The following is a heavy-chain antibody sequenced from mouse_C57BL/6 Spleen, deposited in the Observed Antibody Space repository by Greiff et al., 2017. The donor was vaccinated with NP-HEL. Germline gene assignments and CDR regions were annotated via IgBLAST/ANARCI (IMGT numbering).Heavy chain of an antibody. V-gene: IGHV1-81*01. CDR2: IYPRSGNT. CDR1: GYTFTSYG. D-gene: IGHD2-3*01. Sequence: QVQLQQSGAELARPGASVKLSCKASGYTFTSYGISWVKQRTGQGLEWFGEIYPRSGNTYYNEKFKGKATLTADKSSSTAYMELRSLTSEDSAVYFCARFYDGYYGSYFDYWGQGTTLTVSS. J-gene: IGHJ2*01. CDR3: ARFYDGYYGSYFDY.